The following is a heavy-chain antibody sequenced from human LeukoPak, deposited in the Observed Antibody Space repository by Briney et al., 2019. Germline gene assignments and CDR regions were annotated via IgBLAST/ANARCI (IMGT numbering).Heavy chain of an antibody. CDR1: GYTFTSYD. D-gene: IGHD3-22*01. V-gene: IGHV1-8*01. CDR3: ARGPPWYYDSSGSLDY. J-gene: IGHJ4*02. Sequence: ASVKVSCKASGYTFTSYDINWVRQATGQGLEWMGWMNPNSGNTGYAQKFQGRVTMTRNTSISTAYMELSSLRSEDTAVYYCARGPPWYYDSSGSLDYWGQGTLVTVSS. CDR2: MNPNSGNT.